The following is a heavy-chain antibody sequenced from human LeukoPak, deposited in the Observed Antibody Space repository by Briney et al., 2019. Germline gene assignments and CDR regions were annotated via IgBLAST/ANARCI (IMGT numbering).Heavy chain of an antibody. CDR1: GGTFSSYA. J-gene: IGHJ6*02. V-gene: IGHV1-69*04. CDR2: IIPTLGIA. D-gene: IGHD3-22*01. Sequence: GASVKVSCKASGGTFSSYAISWVRQAPGQGLEWMGRIIPTLGIANYAQKFQGRVTITADKSTSTAYMELSSLRSEDTAVYYCARSTYYYDSSGYRYYYYGMDVWGQGTTVTVSS. CDR3: ARSTYYYDSSGYRYYYYGMDV.